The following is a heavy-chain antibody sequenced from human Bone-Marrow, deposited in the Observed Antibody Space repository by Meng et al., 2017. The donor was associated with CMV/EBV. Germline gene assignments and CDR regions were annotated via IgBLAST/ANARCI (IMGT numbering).Heavy chain of an antibody. D-gene: IGHD3-9*01. J-gene: IGHJ3*02. Sequence: SETLSLTCTVSGGSISSYYWSWIRQPPGKGLEWIGYINYSGSTNYNPCLKSRVTISVDTSKNLFSLRLSSVTAADTAVYSCVRARTYILTGYYVRAFDIWGQGPRVTV. V-gene: IGHV4-59*01. CDR1: GGSISSYY. CDR3: VRARTYILTGYYVRAFDI. CDR2: INYSGST.